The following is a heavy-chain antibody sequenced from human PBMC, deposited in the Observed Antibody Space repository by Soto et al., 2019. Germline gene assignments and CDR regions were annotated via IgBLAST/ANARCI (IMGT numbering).Heavy chain of an antibody. V-gene: IGHV3-33*01. CDR1: GFTFSSYG. CDR3: ARDDLVTTYYYYGMDV. D-gene: IGHD4-4*01. J-gene: IGHJ6*02. CDR2: IWYDGSNK. Sequence: LRLSCAASGFTFSSYGMHWVRQAPGKGLEWVAVIWYDGSNKYYADSVKGRFTISRDNSKNTLYLQMNSLRAEDTAVYYCARDDLVTTYYYYGMDVWGQGTTVTVSS.